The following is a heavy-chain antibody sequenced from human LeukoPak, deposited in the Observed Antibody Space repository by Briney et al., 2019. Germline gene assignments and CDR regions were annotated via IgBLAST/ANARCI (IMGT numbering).Heavy chain of an antibody. Sequence: SGGSLRLSCTASGFTFGDYAMSWFRQAPGKGLEWVGFIRSKAYGGTTEYAASVKGRFTISRDDSKSIAYLLMNSLKTEDTAVYYCTRAYCGGDCYQLGPEFDYWGQGTLVTVSS. CDR2: IRSKAYGGTT. CDR1: GFTFGDYA. CDR3: TRAYCGGDCYQLGPEFDY. V-gene: IGHV3-49*03. J-gene: IGHJ4*02. D-gene: IGHD2-21*02.